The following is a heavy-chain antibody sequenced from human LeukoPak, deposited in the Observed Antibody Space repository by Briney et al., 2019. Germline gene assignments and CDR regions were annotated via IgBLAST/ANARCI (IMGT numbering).Heavy chain of an antibody. Sequence: PSETLSLTCTVSGGSISSSSYYWGWIRQPPGKGLEWIGSIYYSGSTYYNPSLKSRVTISVDTSKNQFSLKLSSVTAADTAVYYCARLDYGDINYWGQGTLDTVSS. V-gene: IGHV4-39*01. D-gene: IGHD4-17*01. J-gene: IGHJ4*02. CDR2: IYYSGST. CDR3: ARLDYGDINY. CDR1: GGSISSSSYY.